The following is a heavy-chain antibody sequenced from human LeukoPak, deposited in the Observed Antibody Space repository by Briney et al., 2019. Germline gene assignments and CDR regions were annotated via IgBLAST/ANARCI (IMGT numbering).Heavy chain of an antibody. J-gene: IGHJ6*02. CDR1: GYTFTGYY. D-gene: IGHD4-17*01. V-gene: IGHV1-8*02. Sequence: ASVKVSCKASGYTFTGYYMHWVRQAPGQGLEWMGWINPNSGNTGYAQKFQGRVTMTRNTSISTAYMELSSLRSEDTAVYYCARAILRRRHYYGMDVWGQGTTVTVSS. CDR3: ARAILRRRHYYGMDV. CDR2: INPNSGNT.